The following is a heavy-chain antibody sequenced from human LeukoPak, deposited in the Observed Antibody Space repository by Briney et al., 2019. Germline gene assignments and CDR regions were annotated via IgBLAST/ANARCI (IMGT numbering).Heavy chain of an antibody. CDR1: GYRFTSYC. D-gene: IGHD5-18*01. CDR2: INPSGGST. CDR3: ACAYGYGRDAFDV. V-gene: IGHV1-46*01. Sequence: ASVKVSCKASGYRFTSYCIHWVRQAPGQGLEWMGIINPSGGSTSYAQKFQGRVSMARDTSTRTVYMELSSLRSDDTAVFYCACAYGYGRDAFDVWGQGTMVTVSS. J-gene: IGHJ3*01.